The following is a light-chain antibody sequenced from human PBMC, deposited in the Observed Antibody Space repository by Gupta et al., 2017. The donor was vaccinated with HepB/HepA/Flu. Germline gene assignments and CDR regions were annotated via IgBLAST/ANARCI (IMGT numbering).Light chain of an antibody. CDR1: RSNIGAGFD. J-gene: IGLJ2*01. CDR2: GND. V-gene: IGLV1-40*01. CDR3: QSFDSGLSGLV. Sequence: QPVLTQPPSVSGAPGQRVTISCTGRRSNIGAGFDVHWYQQLPGTAPKLLVCGNDNRPSGVPDRFSASESGTSAYLVITGLLAEDEGDYYCQSFDSGLSGLVFGGGTKLTVL.